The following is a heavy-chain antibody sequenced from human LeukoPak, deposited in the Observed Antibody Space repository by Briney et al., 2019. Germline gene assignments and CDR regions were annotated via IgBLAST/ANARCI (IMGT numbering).Heavy chain of an antibody. Sequence: PGGSLRLSCAASGFTFSSYEMNWVRQAPGKGLEWVSYISSSGSTIYYADSVKGRFTISRDNAKNSLYLQMNSLRAEDTAVYYCARADAYYYDSSGYYYWGQGTLVTVSS. V-gene: IGHV3-48*03. J-gene: IGHJ4*02. CDR3: ARADAYYYDSSGYYY. CDR2: ISSSGSTI. D-gene: IGHD3-22*01. CDR1: GFTFSSYE.